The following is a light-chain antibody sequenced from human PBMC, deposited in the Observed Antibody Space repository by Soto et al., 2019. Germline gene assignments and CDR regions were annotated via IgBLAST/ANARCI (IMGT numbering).Light chain of an antibody. CDR3: QQLNSYPRT. CDR2: AAS. Sequence: IQLTQSLSSLSAFVGDRVTITCRASQAISSYLAWYQQKPGKAPNLLIYAASTLQSGVPSRFSGGGSGTDFTLTISSLQPEDFATYYCQQLNSYPRTFGGGTKVDIK. V-gene: IGKV1-9*01. J-gene: IGKJ4*01. CDR1: QAISSY.